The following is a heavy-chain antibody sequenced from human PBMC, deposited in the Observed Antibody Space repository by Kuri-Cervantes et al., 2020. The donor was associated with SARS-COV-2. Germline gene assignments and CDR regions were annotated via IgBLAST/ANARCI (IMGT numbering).Heavy chain of an antibody. Sequence: GGSLRLSCAASGFPFSSYWMSWVRQAPGKALEWVANIKQDGSEKYYVDSVKGRFTISRDNSKNTLYLQMNRLRAEDTVVYYCARDLTPAAFDIWGQGTMVTVSS. V-gene: IGHV3-7*01. CDR1: GFPFSSYW. CDR2: IKQDGSEK. J-gene: IGHJ3*02. CDR3: ARDLTPAAFDI. D-gene: IGHD3-9*01.